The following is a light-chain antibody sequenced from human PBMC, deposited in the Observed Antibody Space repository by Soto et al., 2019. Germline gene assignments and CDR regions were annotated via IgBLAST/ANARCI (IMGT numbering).Light chain of an antibody. J-gene: IGLJ1*01. Sequence: QSAVTQPASVSGSPGQSITISCTGTSSDVGAYNFVSWYQHHPDKAPKLMISEVSNRPSGVSDRFSGSKSGNTASLTISGLQAEDEADYYCASLTTTSFVFGTGTKVTVL. CDR2: EVS. CDR1: SSDVGAYNF. V-gene: IGLV2-14*01. CDR3: ASLTTTSFV.